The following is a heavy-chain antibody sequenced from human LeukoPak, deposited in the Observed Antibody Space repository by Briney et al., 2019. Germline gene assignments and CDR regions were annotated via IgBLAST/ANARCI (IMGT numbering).Heavy chain of an antibody. D-gene: IGHD1-14*01. CDR2: IIPIFGTA. J-gene: IGHJ4*02. CDR3: ARDNRVRGTEYMDF. CDR1: GGTFSSYA. Sequence: ASVTVSCKASGGTFSSYAISWVRQAPGQGLEWMGGIIPIFGTANYAQKFQGRVTITTDESTSTAYLELRNLRSDDTAVYYCARDNRVRGTEYMDFWGQGTLVTVSS. V-gene: IGHV1-69*05.